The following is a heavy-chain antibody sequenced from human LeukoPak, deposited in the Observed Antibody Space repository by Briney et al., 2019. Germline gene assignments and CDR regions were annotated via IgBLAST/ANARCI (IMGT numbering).Heavy chain of an antibody. J-gene: IGHJ4*02. D-gene: IGHD1-26*01. V-gene: IGHV3-30*04. CDR3: ANFLRGATNYFDY. CDR2: VSYDGSRK. Sequence: GGSLRLSCAASGFIFSSYPMHWVRQAPGKGLDWVAFVSYDGSRKYYADSVKGRFTILRDNSKNTLHLQMDTLRAEDTAVYYCANFLRGATNYFDYWGQGTLVTVSS. CDR1: GFIFSSYP.